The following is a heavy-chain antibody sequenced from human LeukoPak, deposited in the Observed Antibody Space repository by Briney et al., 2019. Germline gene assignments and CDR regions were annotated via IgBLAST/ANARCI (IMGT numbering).Heavy chain of an antibody. J-gene: IGHJ6*03. CDR3: AMGVVPAAMRSYYYYYMDV. D-gene: IGHD2-2*01. CDR1: GYTFTSYG. CDR2: ISAYNGNT. Sequence: GSSVKVSCKASGYTFTSYGISWVRQAPGQGLEWMGWISAYNGNTNYAQKLQGRVTMTTDTSTSTAYMELRSLRSDDTAVYYCAMGVVPAAMRSYYYYYMDVWGKGTTVTVSS. V-gene: IGHV1-18*01.